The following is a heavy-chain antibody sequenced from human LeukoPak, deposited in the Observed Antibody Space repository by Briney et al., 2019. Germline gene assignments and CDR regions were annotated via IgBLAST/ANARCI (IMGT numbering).Heavy chain of an antibody. CDR3: ARDSEGYYFDY. CDR2: IYYSGST. Sequence: PSETLFLTCTVSGGSISSYYWSWIRQPPGKGLEWIGYIYYSGSTNYNPSLKSRVTISVDTSKNQFSLKLSSVTAADTAVYYCARDSEGYYFDYWGQGTLVTVSS. CDR1: GGSISSYY. J-gene: IGHJ4*02. V-gene: IGHV4-59*01.